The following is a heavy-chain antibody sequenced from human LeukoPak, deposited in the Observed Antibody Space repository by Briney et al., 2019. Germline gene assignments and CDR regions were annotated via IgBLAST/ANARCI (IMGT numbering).Heavy chain of an antibody. CDR1: GASIPSTDYY. D-gene: IGHD5-24*01. CDR2: IYHSGST. Sequence: SETLSLTCTVSGASIPSTDYYWSWIRQPPGKGLEWIGYIYHSGSTYYNPSLKSRVTISVDRSKNQFSLKLSSVTAADTAVYYCARGYNWGQGTLVTVSS. V-gene: IGHV4-30-2*01. CDR3: ARGYN. J-gene: IGHJ4*02.